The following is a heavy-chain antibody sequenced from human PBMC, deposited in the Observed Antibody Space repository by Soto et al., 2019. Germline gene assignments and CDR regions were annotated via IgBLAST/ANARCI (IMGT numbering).Heavy chain of an antibody. Sequence: VQLVESGGGLVQPGGSLRLSCGASGFIFSSYAMHWVRQAPGKGLEWVAVISYDGSNKYYADSVKGRFTISRDNSKNTLYLQMNSLRAEDTAVYYCAREMRSDTAILDYWGQGTLVTVSS. D-gene: IGHD5-18*01. CDR2: ISYDGSNK. J-gene: IGHJ4*02. CDR3: AREMRSDTAILDY. CDR1: GFIFSSYA. V-gene: IGHV3-30-3*01.